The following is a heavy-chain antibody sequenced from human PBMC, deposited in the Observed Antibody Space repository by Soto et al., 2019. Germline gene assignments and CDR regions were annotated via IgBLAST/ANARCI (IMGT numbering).Heavy chain of an antibody. CDR1: GFTFSSYG. D-gene: IGHD3-9*01. Sequence: GGSLRLSCAASGFTFSSYGMHWVRQAPGKGLEWVAVIWYDGSNKYYADSVKGRFTISRDNSKNTLYLQMNSLRAEDTAVYYCARVTPTPRYFDWPPDYWGQGTLVTVSS. CDR3: ARVTPTPRYFDWPPDY. CDR2: IWYDGSNK. J-gene: IGHJ4*02. V-gene: IGHV3-33*01.